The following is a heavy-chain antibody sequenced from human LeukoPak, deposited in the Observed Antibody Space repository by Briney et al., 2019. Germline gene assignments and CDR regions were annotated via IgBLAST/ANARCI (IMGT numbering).Heavy chain of an antibody. V-gene: IGHV5-10-1*01. Sequence: GESLKISCKGSGYSFTSYWISWVRQMPGKGLEWMGRIDPSDSYTNYSPSFQGHVTISADKSISTAYLQWSSLKASDTAMYYCARHGELWLPKTYYFDYWGQGTLVTVSP. J-gene: IGHJ4*02. CDR2: IDPSDSYT. CDR3: ARHGELWLPKTYYFDY. CDR1: GYSFTSYW. D-gene: IGHD5-18*01.